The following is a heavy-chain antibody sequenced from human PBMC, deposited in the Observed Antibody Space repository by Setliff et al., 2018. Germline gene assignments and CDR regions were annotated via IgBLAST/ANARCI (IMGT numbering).Heavy chain of an antibody. J-gene: IGHJ4*02. CDR1: GYSFTGYY. CDR3: ARGGMAAAGRKGVFEY. Sequence: GASVKVSCKASGYSFTGYYMHWVRQAPGQGLEWMGIIRTGGGSASYAQKFQGRVTMTSDTSTSTVYMEVNSVTSDDTAIYYCARGGMAAAGRKGVFEYWGQGTVVTVSS. D-gene: IGHD6-13*01. V-gene: IGHV1-46*01. CDR2: IRTGGGSA.